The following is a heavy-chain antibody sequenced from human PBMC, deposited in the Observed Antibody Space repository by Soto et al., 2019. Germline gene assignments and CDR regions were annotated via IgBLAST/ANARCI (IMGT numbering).Heavy chain of an antibody. CDR3: ARVMVRGVIEGFDY. CDR2: IIPIFGTA. CDR1: GGTFSSYA. V-gene: IGHV1-69*06. J-gene: IGHJ4*02. D-gene: IGHD3-10*01. Sequence: QVQLVQSGAEVKKPGSSVKVSCKASGGTFSSYAISWVRQAPGQGLEWMGGIIPIFGTANYAQKFQGRVTMTTDTSTSTAYMELRSLRSDDTAVYYCARVMVRGVIEGFDYWGQGTLVTASS.